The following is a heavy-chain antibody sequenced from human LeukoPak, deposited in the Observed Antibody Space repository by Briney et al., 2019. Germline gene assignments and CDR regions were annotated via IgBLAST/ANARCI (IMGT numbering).Heavy chain of an antibody. CDR2: IYYSGSI. Sequence: SDPLSLTCAVSNYSISSSNWWGWIRQTPGKGLEGIGFIYYSGSIYYNPPLKSRLTMSVDTSQNQFSLKLDSVTAVDTAVYYCAKSGVAGGLYYAFDVWGQGTMVTVSS. CDR3: AKSGVAGGLYYAFDV. J-gene: IGHJ3*01. D-gene: IGHD2-8*02. CDR1: NYSISSSNW. V-gene: IGHV4-28*05.